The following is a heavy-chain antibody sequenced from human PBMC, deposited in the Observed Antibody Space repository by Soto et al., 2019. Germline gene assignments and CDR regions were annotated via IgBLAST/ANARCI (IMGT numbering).Heavy chain of an antibody. CDR3: ARDYFDSSDYTTNWFDP. CDR2: IYHTGNA. V-gene: IGHV4-39*01. J-gene: IGHJ5*02. Sequence: SVTLSLTRIICSASISNIRFVWASICKPPVEGLEWIGSIYHTGNAYYNPSLKSQVTIFVDTSKNQFSLKLTSVTAADTALYYCARDYFDSSDYTTNWFDPWGQGALVTVS. D-gene: IGHD3-22*01. CDR1: SASISNIRFV.